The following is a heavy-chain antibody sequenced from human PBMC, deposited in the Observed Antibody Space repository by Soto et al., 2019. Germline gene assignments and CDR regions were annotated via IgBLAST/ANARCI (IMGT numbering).Heavy chain of an antibody. CDR2: IIPILGIA. D-gene: IGHD3-22*01. CDR1: GGTFSSYT. V-gene: IGHV1-69*02. J-gene: IGHJ3*02. CDR3: ASAPYYYYDSSGYWDI. Sequence: SVKVSCQAPGGTFSSYTISWARQAPGQGLEWMGRIIPILGIANYAQKFQGRVTITADKSTSTAYMELSSLRSEDTAVYYCASAPYYYYDSSGYWDIWGQGTMVTVSS.